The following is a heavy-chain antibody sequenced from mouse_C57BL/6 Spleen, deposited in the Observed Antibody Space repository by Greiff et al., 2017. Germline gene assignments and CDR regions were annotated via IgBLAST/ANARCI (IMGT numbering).Heavy chain of an antibody. J-gene: IGHJ1*03. Sequence: EVKLMESGPGLAKPSQTLSLTCSVTGYSITSDYWNWIRKFPGHKLEYMGYIGYSGSTSNNPPLKSRISITRATSTNQYYLQLNSVTTEDTATYYCARYGGSSYSWYFDVWGTGTTVTVSS. CDR3: ARYGGSSYSWYFDV. V-gene: IGHV3-8*01. CDR1: GYSITSDY. D-gene: IGHD1-1*01. CDR2: IGYSGST.